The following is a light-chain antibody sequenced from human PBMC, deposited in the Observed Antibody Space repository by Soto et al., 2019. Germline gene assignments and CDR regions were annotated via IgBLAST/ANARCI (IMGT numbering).Light chain of an antibody. V-gene: IGLV4-69*01. Sequence: QPVLTQSPSASASLGASVKLTCTLSSGHSSYAIAWHQQQPEKGPRYLMKLNSDGSHSKGDGIPDRFSGSSSGAERYLTISRLQSEDEDDYYCQTWGTGIHVFGTGTKLTVL. CDR2: LNSDGSH. J-gene: IGLJ1*01. CDR1: SGHSSYA. CDR3: QTWGTGIHV.